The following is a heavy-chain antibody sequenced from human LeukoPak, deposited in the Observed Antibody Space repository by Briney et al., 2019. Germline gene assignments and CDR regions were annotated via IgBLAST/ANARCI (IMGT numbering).Heavy chain of an antibody. Sequence: SETLSLTCAVDGGSFSGYYWSWIRQPPGKGLEWIGEINHSGSTNYNPSLKSRVTISVDTSKNQFSLKLSSVTAADTAVYYCARGSPGAEMATIGLVDFDHWGQGTLVTVSS. CDR1: GGSFSGYY. CDR2: INHSGST. V-gene: IGHV4-34*01. D-gene: IGHD5-24*01. J-gene: IGHJ4*02. CDR3: ARGSPGAEMATIGLVDFDH.